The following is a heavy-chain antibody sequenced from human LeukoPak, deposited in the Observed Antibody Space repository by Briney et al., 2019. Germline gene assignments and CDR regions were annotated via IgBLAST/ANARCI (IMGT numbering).Heavy chain of an antibody. CDR2: IWYDGSNK. CDR1: GFTVSSNY. D-gene: IGHD3-9*01. V-gene: IGHV3-33*08. CDR3: AREPGRGGDWLLYY. J-gene: IGHJ4*02. Sequence: GGSLRLSCAASGFTVSSNYMSWVRQAPGKGLEWVAVIWYDGSNKYYADSVKGRFTISRDNSKNTLYLQMNSLRAEDTAVYYCAREPGRGGDWLLYYWGQGTLVTVSS.